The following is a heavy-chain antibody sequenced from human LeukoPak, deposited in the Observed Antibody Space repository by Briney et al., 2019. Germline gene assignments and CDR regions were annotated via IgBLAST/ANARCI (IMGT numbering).Heavy chain of an antibody. J-gene: IGHJ4*02. D-gene: IGHD3-10*02. CDR3: ARASVRGDFDY. CDR2: ISYDGSNK. Sequence: GGALMLSCAAAGFTFSSYTMHWVRQAPGKGLEWVVVISYDGSNKYYADSVKGRFTISRDNSKNTLYLQMNSLRAEDTAGYYCARASVRGDFDYWGQGTLVTVSS. CDR1: GFTFSSYT. V-gene: IGHV3-30*01.